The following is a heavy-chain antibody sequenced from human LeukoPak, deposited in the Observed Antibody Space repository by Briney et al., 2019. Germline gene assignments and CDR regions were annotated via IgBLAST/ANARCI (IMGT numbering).Heavy chain of an antibody. Sequence: PGGSLRLSCAASGFTFSSYSMNWVRQAPGKGLEWVSSICSSSSYIYYADSVKGQFTISRDNAKNSLYLQMNSLRAEDTAVYYCARGDCSGGSCYWGEWGDYWGQGTLVTVSS. J-gene: IGHJ4*02. CDR2: ICSSSSYI. V-gene: IGHV3-21*01. CDR1: GFTFSSYS. D-gene: IGHD2-15*01. CDR3: ARGDCSGGSCYWGEWGDY.